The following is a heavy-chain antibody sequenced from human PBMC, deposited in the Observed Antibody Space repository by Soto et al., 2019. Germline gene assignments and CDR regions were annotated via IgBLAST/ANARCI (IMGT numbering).Heavy chain of an antibody. CDR2: MYNTGST. CDR1: GGTISRYY. J-gene: IGHJ6*02. CDR3: ARDLWGYCGTDCYPLDV. V-gene: IGHV4-59*01. D-gene: IGHD2-21*02. Sequence: QVQLQESGPRLVKPSETLSLTCTVSGGTISRYYWSWIRQPPGKGLEWIGYMYNTGSTVYNPSFKSQVTIPVDTSKTQFSLNLKSVTAADTAVYYCARDLWGYCGTDCYPLDVWGQGTTVTVSS.